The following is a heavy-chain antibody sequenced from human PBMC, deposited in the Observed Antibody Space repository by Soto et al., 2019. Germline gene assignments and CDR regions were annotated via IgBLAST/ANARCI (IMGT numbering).Heavy chain of an antibody. V-gene: IGHV1-18*01. J-gene: IGHJ4*02. CDR3: ARDAAVGLFDY. Sequence: QVQLLQSGAEVKKAGASLKVSCKASGYTFTSYGIRWVRQAPGQGLEWMGWISAYNGNTNYAQKLQGRVTMTTDTSTITAYMELRSLRSDDTAVYYCARDAAVGLFDYWGQGTLVTVSS. D-gene: IGHD1-26*01. CDR2: ISAYNGNT. CDR1: GYTFTSYG.